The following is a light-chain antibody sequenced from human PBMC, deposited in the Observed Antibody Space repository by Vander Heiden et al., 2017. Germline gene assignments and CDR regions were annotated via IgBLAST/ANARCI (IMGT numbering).Light chain of an antibody. V-gene: IGKV1-39*01. Sequence: LRMPQSPSSLSASVGDRVTITCRASQSISSYLNWYQQKPGKAPKLLIYAASSLQSGVPSRFSGSGSGTDFTLTISSLQPEDFATYYCQQSYSTPNTFGQGTKLEIK. CDR1: QSISSY. CDR2: AAS. J-gene: IGKJ2*01. CDR3: QQSYSTPNT.